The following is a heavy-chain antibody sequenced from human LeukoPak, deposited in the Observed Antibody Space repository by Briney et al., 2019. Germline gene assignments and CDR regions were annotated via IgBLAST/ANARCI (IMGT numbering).Heavy chain of an antibody. D-gene: IGHD3-10*01. CDR2: IYYSGST. CDR3: ARGVDYYGV. V-gene: IGHV4-59*12. Sequence: SETLSLTFTVSGGSISSYYWSWIRQPPGKGLEWIGYIYYSGSTNYNPSLKSRVTISVDTSKKQFSLKLSSVTAADTAVYYCARGVDYYGVWGQGTLVTVSS. CDR1: GGSISSYY. J-gene: IGHJ4*02.